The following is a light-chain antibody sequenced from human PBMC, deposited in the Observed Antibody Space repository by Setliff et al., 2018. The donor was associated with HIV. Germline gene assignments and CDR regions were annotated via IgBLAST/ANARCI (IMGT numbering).Light chain of an antibody. CDR1: SASVSSGYY. CDR3: VLYMGSGISV. J-gene: IGLJ2*01. V-gene: IGLV8-61*01. Sequence: TVVTQETSVAVSLGGTVTVTCGLTSASVSSGYYPSWYQQTPGHPPRTLIYTTNSRCAGVPDRFSGSILGDKAALTITGARADDEADYYCVLYMGSGISVFGGGTK. CDR2: TTN.